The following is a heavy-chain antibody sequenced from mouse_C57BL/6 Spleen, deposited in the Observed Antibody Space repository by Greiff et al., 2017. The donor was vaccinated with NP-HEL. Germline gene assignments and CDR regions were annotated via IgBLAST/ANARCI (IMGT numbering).Heavy chain of an antibody. J-gene: IGHJ2*01. CDR3: ARGTGTGYFDY. D-gene: IGHD4-1*01. V-gene: IGHV1-26*01. CDR2: INPNNGGT. CDR1: GYTFTDYY. Sequence: VQLQQSGPELVKPGASVKISCKASGYTFTDYYMNWVKQSHGKSLEWIGDINPNNGGTSYNQKFKGKATLTVDKSSSTAYMELRRLTSEDSAVYYCARGTGTGYFDYWGQGTTLTVSS.